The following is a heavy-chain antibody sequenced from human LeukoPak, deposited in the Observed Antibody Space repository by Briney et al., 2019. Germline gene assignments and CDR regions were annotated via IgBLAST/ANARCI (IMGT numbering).Heavy chain of an antibody. V-gene: IGHV3-21*01. CDR1: GFSFSSYC. D-gene: IGHD2-2*01. Sequence: GGSLTLSCAASGFSFSSYCMNWVRQAPGNGLEWVSSISSRSSYIYYADSVKGRFTISRDNATNSLYLQMNSLRAEDTAVYYCARRYCSSTSCYAFDIWGQGTMVTVSS. CDR2: ISSRSSYI. CDR3: ARRYCSSTSCYAFDI. J-gene: IGHJ3*02.